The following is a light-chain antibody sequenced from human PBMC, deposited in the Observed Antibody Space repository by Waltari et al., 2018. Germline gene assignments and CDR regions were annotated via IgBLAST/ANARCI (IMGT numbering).Light chain of an antibody. CDR2: SDI. CDR3: ATWDDTLRGPYVV. J-gene: IGLJ2*01. V-gene: IGLV1-44*01. CDR1: DSNIGRNI. Sequence: QSVLTQPPSTSGTAGQGVTISCSGSDSNIGRNIVNWYQHLPGTAPNLLIYSDIQRPAGVPDRFSGSKSGTSASLAISGLQSEDDGVYYCATWDDTLRGPYVVFGGGTKLTVL.